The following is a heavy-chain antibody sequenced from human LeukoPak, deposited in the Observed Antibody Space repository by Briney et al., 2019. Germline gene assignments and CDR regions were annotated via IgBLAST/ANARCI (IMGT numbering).Heavy chain of an antibody. Sequence: PSETLSLTCTVSGGSISSSSYYWGWIRQPPGKGLEWIGSIYYSGSTYYNPSLKSRVTISVDTSKNQFSLKLSSVTAADTAVYYCARGEWLLFDGRIRGEGAPHYYYYYMDVWGKGTTVTVSS. V-gene: IGHV4-39*07. CDR3: ARGEWLLFDGRIRGEGAPHYYYYYMDV. J-gene: IGHJ6*03. CDR1: GGSISSSSYY. D-gene: IGHD3-3*01. CDR2: IYYSGST.